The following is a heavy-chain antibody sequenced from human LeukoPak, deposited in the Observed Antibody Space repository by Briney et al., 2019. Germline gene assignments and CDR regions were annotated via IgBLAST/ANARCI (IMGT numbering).Heavy chain of an antibody. J-gene: IGHJ4*02. CDR2: ISYEGSIK. V-gene: IGHV3-30*18. CDR3: ANRGYCSSTSCYMVDY. Sequence: GRSLRLSCAASGFTFSSYGMHWVRQAPGKGLEWVAVISYEGSIKYYADSVKGRFTISRDNSKNTLYLQMNSLRAEDTAVYYCANRGYCSSTSCYMVDYWGQGTLVTVSS. D-gene: IGHD2-2*02. CDR1: GFTFSSYG.